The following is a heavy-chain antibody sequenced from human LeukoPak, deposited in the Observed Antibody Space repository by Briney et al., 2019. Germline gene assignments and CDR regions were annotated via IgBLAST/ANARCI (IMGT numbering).Heavy chain of an antibody. Sequence: GGSLRLSCAASGFTFSSYAMSWVRQAPGKGLEWVSAISGSGGSTYYADSVKGRFTISRDNSKNTLYLQMNSLRAEDTAVYYCAKDAAPYYYGSGSYYNSPLDYWGQGTLVTVSS. D-gene: IGHD3-10*01. V-gene: IGHV3-23*01. J-gene: IGHJ4*02. CDR2: ISGSGGST. CDR3: AKDAAPYYYGSGSYYNSPLDY. CDR1: GFTFSSYA.